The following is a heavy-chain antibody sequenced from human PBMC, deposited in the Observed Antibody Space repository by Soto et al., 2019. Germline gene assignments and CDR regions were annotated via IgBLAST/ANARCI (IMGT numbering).Heavy chain of an antibody. CDR2: INPSGGST. CDR1: GYTFTSYY. J-gene: IGHJ6*04. D-gene: IGHD5-18*01. V-gene: IGHV1-46*01. Sequence: QVQLVQSGAEVKKPGASVKVSCKASGYTFTSYYMHWVRQAPGQGLEWMGIINPSGGSTSYAEKLRGRVTMSGDTWTRRVDMGLSSLRSEDKAVYYCARVYPGGGGYSYGYYYYYGMDVWGEGTTVTVSS. CDR3: ARVYPGGGGYSYGYYYYYGMDV.